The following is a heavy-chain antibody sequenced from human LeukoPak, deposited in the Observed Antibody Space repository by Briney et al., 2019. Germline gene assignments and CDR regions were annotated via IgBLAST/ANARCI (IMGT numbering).Heavy chain of an antibody. D-gene: IGHD3-22*01. CDR2: ISYDGSNK. CDR3: AKADYYDSSGYPICY. Sequence: PGGSLRLSCAASGFTFSSYGMYWVRQAPGKGLEWVAVISYDGSNKYYADSVKGRFTISRDNSKSTLSLQMNSLRAEDTAVYYCAKADYYDSSGYPICYWGQGNLVTVSS. CDR1: GFTFSSYG. V-gene: IGHV3-30*18. J-gene: IGHJ4*02.